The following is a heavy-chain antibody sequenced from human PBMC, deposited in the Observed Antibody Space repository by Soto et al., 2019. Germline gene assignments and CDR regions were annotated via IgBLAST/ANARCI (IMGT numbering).Heavy chain of an antibody. CDR1: GYTFTSYH. Sequence: QVQLVQSGAEGKKHGASVKVSCKTSGYTFTSYHISWVRQAPGQGLEWMGWISAYNTNTNYAQKFKRRVTMTTDTLTSTAYMELRSLRSDDTAVYYFARDTPPTDYWGQGTLVTVSS. J-gene: IGHJ4*02. CDR2: ISAYNTNT. CDR3: ARDTPPTDY. V-gene: IGHV1-18*01.